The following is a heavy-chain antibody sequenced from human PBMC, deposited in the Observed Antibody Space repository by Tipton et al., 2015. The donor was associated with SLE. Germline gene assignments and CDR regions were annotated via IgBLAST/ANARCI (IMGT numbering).Heavy chain of an antibody. V-gene: IGHV4-61*01. J-gene: IGHJ5*02. CDR2: IYYSGST. Sequence: TLSLTCTVSGYSISSGYYWGWIRQPPGKGLEWIGYIYYSGSTNYNPSLKSRVTISVDTSKNQFSLKLSSVTAADTAVYYCARGFNGWFDPWGQGTLVTVSS. CDR3: ARGFNGWFDP. CDR1: GYSISSGYY.